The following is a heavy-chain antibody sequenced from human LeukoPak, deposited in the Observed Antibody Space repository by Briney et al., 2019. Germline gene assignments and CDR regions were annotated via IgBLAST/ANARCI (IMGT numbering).Heavy chain of an antibody. CDR2: IKQDGSEK. D-gene: IGHD3-10*01. Sequence: TGGSLRLSCAASGFTFSSYRMSWVRQAPGKGLEWVANIKQDGSEKYYVDSVKGRFTISRDNAKNSLYLQMNSLRAEDTAVYYCARDYYGSGSYYPIRWDYYGMDVWGKGTTVTVSS. J-gene: IGHJ6*04. V-gene: IGHV3-7*03. CDR1: GFTFSSYR. CDR3: ARDYYGSGSYYPIRWDYYGMDV.